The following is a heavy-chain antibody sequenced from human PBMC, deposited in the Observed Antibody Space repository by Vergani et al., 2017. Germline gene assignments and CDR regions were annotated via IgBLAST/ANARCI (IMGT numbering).Heavy chain of an antibody. J-gene: IGHJ4*02. D-gene: IGHD3-10*01. Sequence: QVQLQESGPGLVKPSETLSLTCTVSGGSISCYYWSWIRQPPGKGLEWIGYIYYSGSTYYNPSLKSRVTISVDTSKNQFSLKLSSVTAADTAVYYCARVTMVRGVYFDYWGQGTLVTVSS. CDR2: IYYSGST. V-gene: IGHV4-59*12. CDR1: GGSISCYY. CDR3: ARVTMVRGVYFDY.